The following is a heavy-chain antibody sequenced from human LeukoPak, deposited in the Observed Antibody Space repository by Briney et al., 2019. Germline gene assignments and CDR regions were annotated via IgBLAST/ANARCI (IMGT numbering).Heavy chain of an antibody. D-gene: IGHD3-22*01. CDR2: IYYSGST. V-gene: IGHV4-59*01. J-gene: IGHJ4*02. CDR3: ARDKRSNYDSSGYYVGRFDY. CDR1: GGSISSYY. Sequence: SETLSLTCTVSGGSISSYYWSWIRQPPGKGLEWIGYIYYSGSTNYNPSLKSRVTISVDTSKNQSSLKLSSVTAADTAVYYCARDKRSNYDSSGYYVGRFDYWGQGTLVTVSS.